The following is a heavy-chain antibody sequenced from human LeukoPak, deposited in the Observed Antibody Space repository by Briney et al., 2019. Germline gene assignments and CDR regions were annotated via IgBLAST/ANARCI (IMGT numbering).Heavy chain of an antibody. V-gene: IGHV4-4*07. Sequence: SETLSLTCTVSGDSISSYYWSWIRQPAGKGLEWIGRIYTSGSTNYNPTLKSRVTMSVDTSKNQFSLKLSSVTAADTAVYYCARDSRTRSGYYPDYWGQGTLVTVSS. CDR3: ARDSRTRSGYYPDY. J-gene: IGHJ4*02. D-gene: IGHD3-22*01. CDR1: GDSISSYY. CDR2: IYTSGST.